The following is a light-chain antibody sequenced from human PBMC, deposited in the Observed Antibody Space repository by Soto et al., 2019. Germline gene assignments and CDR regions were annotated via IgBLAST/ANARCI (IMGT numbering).Light chain of an antibody. Sequence: EIVLTQSPDTLSLSPGERATLSCRASQSVRSYLAWYQQKPGQAPRLLIYDASDRATGIPARFSGSGSGTDFILTISSLEPEDFAVYYCQQRINWPLTFGGGTKVEIK. CDR3: QQRINWPLT. CDR1: QSVRSY. V-gene: IGKV3-11*01. J-gene: IGKJ4*01. CDR2: DAS.